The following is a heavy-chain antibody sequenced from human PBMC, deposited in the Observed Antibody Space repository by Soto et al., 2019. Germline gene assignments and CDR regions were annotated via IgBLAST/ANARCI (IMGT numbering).Heavy chain of an antibody. CDR3: ARYWSGSSCYEGRSPLFAY. V-gene: IGHV4-30-4*01. D-gene: IGHD2-15*01. Sequence: QVQLQESGPGLVKPSQTLSLTCTVSGGSISSGDYYWSWIRQPPGKGLEWIGYIYYSGSTYYNPSLKSRVTNSVDTSKNQCPLELSSVSAADTAVYYCARYWSGSSCYEGRSPLFAYWGQGTLGTVSS. CDR1: GGSISSGDYY. J-gene: IGHJ4*02. CDR2: IYYSGST.